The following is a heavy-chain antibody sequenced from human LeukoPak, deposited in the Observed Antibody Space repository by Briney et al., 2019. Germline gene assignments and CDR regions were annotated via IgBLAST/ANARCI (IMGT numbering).Heavy chain of an antibody. CDR3: ARDWRIDYSSG. V-gene: IGHV3-7*01. Sequence: GGSLRLSCAASGFTFRSYWMSWVRQAPGKGLEWVAIIKQDESEKYYVDSVKGRFTISRDNAKNSLYLQMNSLRAEDTAVYFCARDWRIDYSSGWGQGTLVTVSS. J-gene: IGHJ4*02. CDR2: IKQDESEK. CDR1: GFTFRSYW. D-gene: IGHD6-25*01.